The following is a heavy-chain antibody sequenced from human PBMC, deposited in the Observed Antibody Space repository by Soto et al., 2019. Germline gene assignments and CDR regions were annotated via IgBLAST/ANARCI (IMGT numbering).Heavy chain of an antibody. Sequence: ASVKVSCKASGYTFTSYAMHWVRQAPGQRLEWMGWINAGNGNTKYSQKFQGRVTITRDTSASTAYMELSSLRSEDTAVYYCARDGGGAAADPYIWFDPWGQGTLVTVSS. CDR1: GYTFTSYA. CDR3: ARDGGGAAADPYIWFDP. D-gene: IGHD6-13*01. V-gene: IGHV1-3*01. CDR2: INAGNGNT. J-gene: IGHJ5*02.